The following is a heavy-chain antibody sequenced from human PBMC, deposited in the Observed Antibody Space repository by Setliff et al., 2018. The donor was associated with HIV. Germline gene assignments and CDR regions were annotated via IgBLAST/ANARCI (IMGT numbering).Heavy chain of an antibody. CDR3: ARGRLKVTMPHAFDI. J-gene: IGHJ3*02. D-gene: IGHD3-10*01. V-gene: IGHV4-4*02. CDR2: IYHSGSI. Sequence: SSETLSLTCAVSGGSISSSNWWSWARQPPGKGLEWIGEIYHSGSINYNPSLKSRVTISVDKSKNQFSLKLSSVTAADTAVYYCARGRLKVTMPHAFDIWGQGTMVTVSS. CDR1: GGSISSSNW.